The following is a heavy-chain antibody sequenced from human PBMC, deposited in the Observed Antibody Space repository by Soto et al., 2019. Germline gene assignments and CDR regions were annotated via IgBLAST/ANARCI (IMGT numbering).Heavy chain of an antibody. D-gene: IGHD2-21*02. CDR1: GGTFSSYT. J-gene: IGHJ4*02. CDR3: ASFCGGDCYSGY. V-gene: IGHV1-69*02. CDR2: IIPILGIA. Sequence: SAKVSCKASGGTFSSYTISCVRQAPGQGLEWMGRIIPILGIANYAQKFQGRVTITADKSTSTAYMELSSLRSEDTAVYYCASFCGGDCYSGYWGQGTLVTVSS.